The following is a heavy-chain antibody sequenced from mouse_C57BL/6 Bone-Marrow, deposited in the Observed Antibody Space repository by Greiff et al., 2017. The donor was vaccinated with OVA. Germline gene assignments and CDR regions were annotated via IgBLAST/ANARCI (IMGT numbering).Heavy chain of an antibody. D-gene: IGHD2-3*01. V-gene: IGHV5-4*03. CDR1: GFTFSSYA. J-gene: IGHJ2*01. CDR3: ARALYDSFDY. Sequence: EVKVVESGGGLVKPGGSLKLPCAASGFTFSSYAMSWVRQTPEKRLEWVATISDGGSYTYYPDNVKGRFTISRDNAKNNLYLQMSHLKSEDTAMYYCARALYDSFDYWGQGTTLTVSS. CDR2: ISDGGSYT.